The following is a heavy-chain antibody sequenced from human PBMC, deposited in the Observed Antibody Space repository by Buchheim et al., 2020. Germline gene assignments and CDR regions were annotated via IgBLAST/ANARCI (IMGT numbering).Heavy chain of an antibody. D-gene: IGHD3-3*01. V-gene: IGHV4-30-4*01. CDR2: FYYSGSP. CDR1: GGSISSGDYY. CDR3: ARDQSYYDFQDWFDP. J-gene: IGHJ5*02. Sequence: QVHLQESGPGLVKPSQPLSLTRTVPGGSISSGDYYWSWIRQPPGNGLEWIGSFYYSGSPYYNPSLKSRVTISVDTSKNQFSLKLGSVTAAETAVYYWARDQSYYDFQDWFDPWGQGTL.